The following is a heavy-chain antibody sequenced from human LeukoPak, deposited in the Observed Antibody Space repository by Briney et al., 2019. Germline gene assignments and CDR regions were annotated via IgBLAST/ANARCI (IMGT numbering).Heavy chain of an antibody. D-gene: IGHD3-10*01. Sequence: GGSLRLSCAASGFTFSRYDMRWVRQAPGKGLEWVAVIWYDGSNEYYADSVKGRFTISRDNSKNTLYLQMNGLRAEDTAVYYCARDGYGSGTYPGYYFDNWGQGTLVTVSS. CDR3: ARDGYGSGTYPGYYFDN. CDR2: IWYDGSNE. CDR1: GFTFSRYD. J-gene: IGHJ4*02. V-gene: IGHV3-33*01.